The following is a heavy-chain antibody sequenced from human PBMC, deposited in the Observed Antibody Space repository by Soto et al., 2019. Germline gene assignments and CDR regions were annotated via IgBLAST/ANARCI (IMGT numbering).Heavy chain of an antibody. CDR1: GFTFSNYG. Sequence: GGSLRLSCAASGFTFSNYGMIWVRQAPGKGLEWVGRIKSKTDGGTTDYAAPVKGRFTISRDDSKNTLYLQMNSLKTEDTAVYYCTTGPRYEAPDYWGQGTLVTVSS. V-gene: IGHV3-15*01. CDR3: TTGPRYEAPDY. D-gene: IGHD1-1*01. CDR2: IKSKTDGGTT. J-gene: IGHJ4*02.